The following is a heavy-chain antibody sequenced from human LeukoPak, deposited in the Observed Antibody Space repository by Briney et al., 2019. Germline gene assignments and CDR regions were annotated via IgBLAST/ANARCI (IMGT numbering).Heavy chain of an antibody. CDR2: IYYSGST. Sequence: PSETLSLTCTVSGGSFSSSSYYWGWIRQPPGKGLEWIGSIYYSGSTYYNPSLKSRVTISVDTSKNQFSLKLSSVTAADTAVYYCARGDYGDYGNYWGQGTLVTVSS. V-gene: IGHV4-39*07. CDR3: ARGDYGDYGNY. D-gene: IGHD4-17*01. CDR1: GGSFSSSSYY. J-gene: IGHJ4*02.